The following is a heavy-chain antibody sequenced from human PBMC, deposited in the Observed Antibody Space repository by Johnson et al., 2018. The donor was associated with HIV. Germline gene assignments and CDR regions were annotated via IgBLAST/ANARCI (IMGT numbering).Heavy chain of an antibody. CDR2: IYSGGST. V-gene: IGHV3-53*01. CDR1: GFTVSSNY. J-gene: IGHJ3*02. Sequence: VQLVESGGGLIQPGGSLRLSCAASGFTVSSNYMNWVRQPPGKGLEWVSVIYSGGSTYYADSVKGRFTISRDNSKNRLYLQMNSLRAEDTAVYYCARATLYYDILTGYQPDAFDIWGQGTMVTVSS. D-gene: IGHD3-9*01. CDR3: ARATLYYDILTGYQPDAFDI.